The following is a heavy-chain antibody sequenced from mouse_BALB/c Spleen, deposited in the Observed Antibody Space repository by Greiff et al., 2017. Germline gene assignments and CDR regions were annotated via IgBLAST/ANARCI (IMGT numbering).Heavy chain of an antibody. CDR1: GFTFSSYA. V-gene: IGHV5-9-4*01. CDR2: ISSGGSYT. J-gene: IGHJ3*01. CDR3: AREDYGNSPAY. D-gene: IGHD2-1*01. Sequence: EVQGVESGGGLVKPGGSLKLSCAASGFTFSSYAMSWVRQSPEKRLEWVAEISSGGSYTYYPDTVTGRFTISRDNAKNTLYLEMSSLRSEDTAMYYCAREDYGNSPAYWGQGTLVTVSA.